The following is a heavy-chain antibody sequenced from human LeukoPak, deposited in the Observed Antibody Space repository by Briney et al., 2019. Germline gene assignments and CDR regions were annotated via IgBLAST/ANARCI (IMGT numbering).Heavy chain of an antibody. J-gene: IGHJ5*02. CDR3: ARGGSNDWFDP. CDR1: GGSIRSSYYY. Sequence: SETLSLTCTVSGGSIRSSYYYWGWIRQPPGKGLEWIGSIYDSGSTYYNPSLKSRVTISVDTSKNQFSLKLSSVTAADTAVHYCARGGSNDWFDPWGQGTLVTVSS. CDR2: IYDSGST. D-gene: IGHD3-10*01. V-gene: IGHV4-39*07.